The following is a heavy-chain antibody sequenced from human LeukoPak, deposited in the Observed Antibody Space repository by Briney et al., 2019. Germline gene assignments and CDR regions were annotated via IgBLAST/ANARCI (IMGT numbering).Heavy chain of an antibody. CDR3: AGDKETTGNGRPNWFDP. CDR2: IFQRGYS. J-gene: IGHJ5*02. D-gene: IGHD1-1*01. V-gene: IGHV4-38-2*01. CDR1: GYSLSRGYY. Sequence: PSETLSLTCAVSGYSLSRGYYWGWIRQPPGKGLQWIGSIFQRGYSYYNPSLKSRVTISVDTSRNQFSLKLSSVTAADTAVYYCAGDKETTGNGRPNWFDPWGQGTLVTVSS.